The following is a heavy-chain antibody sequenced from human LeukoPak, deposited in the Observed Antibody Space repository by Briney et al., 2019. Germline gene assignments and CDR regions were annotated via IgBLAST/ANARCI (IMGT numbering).Heavy chain of an antibody. D-gene: IGHD4-11*01. Sequence: SGGSLRLSCAASGFTFSDYWMHWVREAPGKGLVWVSRINPDGSSASYADSVKGRFTISRDNAKNTLYLQMNSLRAEDTAVYYCARFKVTVTSIPWGQGTLVTVS. CDR1: GFTFSDYW. CDR3: ARFKVTVTSIP. J-gene: IGHJ5*02. V-gene: IGHV3-74*01. CDR2: INPDGSSA.